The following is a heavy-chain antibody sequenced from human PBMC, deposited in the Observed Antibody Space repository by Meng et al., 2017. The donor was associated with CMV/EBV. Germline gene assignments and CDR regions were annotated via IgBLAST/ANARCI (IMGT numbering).Heavy chain of an antibody. CDR3: ARGPTYYYYYGMDV. V-gene: IGHV4-34*01. CDR2: INHSGST. CDR1: GGSFSGYY. J-gene: IGHJ6*02. Sequence: SETLSLTCAVYGGSFSGYYWSWIRQPPGKGLGWIGEINHSGSTNYNPSLKSRVTISVDTSKNQFSLKLSSVTAADTAVYYCARGPTYYYYYGMDVWGQGTTVTVSS.